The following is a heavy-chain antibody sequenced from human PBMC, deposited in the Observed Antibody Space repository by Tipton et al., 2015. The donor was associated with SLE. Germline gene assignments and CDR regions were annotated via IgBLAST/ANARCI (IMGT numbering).Heavy chain of an antibody. CDR2: IYYSGST. D-gene: IGHD3-16*01. CDR3: ARDLPQSGGDAFNI. CDR1: GGSISSSSYY. J-gene: IGHJ3*02. V-gene: IGHV4-61*01. Sequence: LRLSCTVSGGSISSSSYYWGRIRQPPGKGLEWIGYIYYSGSTNYNPSLKSRVTISVDTSKNQFSLKLSSVTAADTAVYYCARDLPQSGGDAFNIWGQGTMVTVSS.